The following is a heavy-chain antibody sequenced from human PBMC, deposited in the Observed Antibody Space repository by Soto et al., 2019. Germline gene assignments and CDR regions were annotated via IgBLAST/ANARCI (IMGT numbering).Heavy chain of an antibody. D-gene: IGHD4-17*01. Sequence: GGSLRLSCAASGFTFTEYTMNWVRQAPGKGPEWISYIGVSGSSTYYADSVRGRFSISRDNTKNSLYLQMNSLGADDTAIYYCARDRDYSFDYRGQGTLVTVSS. CDR3: ARDRDYSFDY. J-gene: IGHJ4*02. V-gene: IGHV3-48*01. CDR2: IGVSGSST. CDR1: GFTFTEYT.